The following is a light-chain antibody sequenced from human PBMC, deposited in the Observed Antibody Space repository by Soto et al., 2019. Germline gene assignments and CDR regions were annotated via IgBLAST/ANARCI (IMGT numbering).Light chain of an antibody. CDR2: AAS. CDR1: QGISSY. V-gene: IGKV1-9*01. Sequence: IQLTQSPSSLSASVGDRVTITCRASQGISSYLAWYQQKPGKAPKLLISAASTLLGGLPSSFSGSGSGTDFTLTISSLQPEDFATYYCQQVKSYPWTFGQGTKVDIK. CDR3: QQVKSYPWT. J-gene: IGKJ1*01.